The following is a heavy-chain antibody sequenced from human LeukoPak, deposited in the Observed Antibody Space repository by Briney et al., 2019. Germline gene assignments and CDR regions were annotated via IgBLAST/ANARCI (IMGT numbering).Heavy chain of an antibody. D-gene: IGHD6-19*01. Sequence: GGSLRLSCAASGFTFSSYAMHWVRQAPGKGLEWVTVIWYDGSNKYYADSVKGRFTISRDNSKNTLLLQMNSLRAEDTAVYYCARADHGWYTFDYWGQGTLVTVPS. CDR3: ARADHGWYTFDY. CDR1: GFTFSSYA. J-gene: IGHJ4*02. CDR2: IWYDGSNK. V-gene: IGHV3-33*01.